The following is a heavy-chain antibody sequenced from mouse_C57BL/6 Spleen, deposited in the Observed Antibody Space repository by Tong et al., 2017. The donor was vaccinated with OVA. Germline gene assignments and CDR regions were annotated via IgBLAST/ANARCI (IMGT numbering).Heavy chain of an antibody. CDR2: ISDGGSYT. J-gene: IGHJ2*01. Sequence: EVQLQESGGGLVKPGGSLKLSCAASGFTFSSYAMSWVRQTPEKRLEWVATISDGGSYTYYPDNVKGRFTISRDNAKNTLFLQMTSLRSEDTAMYYCARAYGNPDYWGQGTTLTVSS. D-gene: IGHD2-10*02. CDR3: ARAYGNPDY. CDR1: GFTFSSYA. V-gene: IGHV5-4*01.